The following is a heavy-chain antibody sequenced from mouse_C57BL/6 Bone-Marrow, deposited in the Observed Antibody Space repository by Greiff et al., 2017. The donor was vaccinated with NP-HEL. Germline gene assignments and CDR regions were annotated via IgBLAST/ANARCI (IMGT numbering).Heavy chain of an antibody. J-gene: IGHJ1*03. V-gene: IGHV1-18*01. CDR3: AIYYYGSSHWYFDV. CDR2: ITPNNGGT. D-gene: IGHD1-1*01. CDR1: GYTFTDYN. Sequence: EVQLQQSGPELVKPGASVKIPCKASGYTFTDYNMDWVKQSHGKSLEWIGDITPNNGGTIYNQKFKGKATLTVDKSSSTAYMELRSLTSEDTAVYYCAIYYYGSSHWYFDVWGTGTTVTVSS.